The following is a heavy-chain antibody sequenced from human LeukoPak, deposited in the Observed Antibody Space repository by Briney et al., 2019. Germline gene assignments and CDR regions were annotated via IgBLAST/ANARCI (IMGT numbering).Heavy chain of an antibody. CDR3: ARSPPDYYYMDV. Sequence: ASVKVSCKASGGTFSSYAISWVRQAPGQGLEWMGIINPSGGSTSYAQKFQGRVTMIRDMSTSTVYMELSSLRSEDTAVYYCARSPPDYYYMDVWGKGTTVTVSS. V-gene: IGHV1-46*01. CDR2: INPSGGST. J-gene: IGHJ6*03. CDR1: GGTFSSYA.